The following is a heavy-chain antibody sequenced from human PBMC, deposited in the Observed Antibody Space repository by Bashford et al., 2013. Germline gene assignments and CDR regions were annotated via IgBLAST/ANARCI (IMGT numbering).Heavy chain of an antibody. CDR3: ARALGRMTTTSPYLQP. V-gene: IGHV4-61*08. J-gene: IGHJ1*01. CDR2: INRSGTT. Sequence: SETLSLTCAVSGGSISSGGYYWSWIRQSPGKGLEWIGEINRSGTTNYSPSLKSRVTMSLDTSKNQFSLKLTSVIAADTAVYYCARALGRMTTTSPYLQPWGQGTLVTVSS. D-gene: IGHD1-1*01. CDR1: GGSISSGGYY.